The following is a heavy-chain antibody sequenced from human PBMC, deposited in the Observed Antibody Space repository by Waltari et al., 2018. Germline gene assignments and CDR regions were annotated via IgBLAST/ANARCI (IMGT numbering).Heavy chain of an antibody. CDR1: GVSFTDYY. CDR3: ARGLPQLLKGLFDY. D-gene: IGHD3-10*01. CDR2: IDHSGFT. J-gene: IGHJ4*02. V-gene: IGHV4-34*01. Sequence: QVHLQQWGAGLLKPSETLSLTCSVYGVSFTDYYWAWIRQAPEKGLEWIGEIDHSGFTHSNPSLKSRVTISIDMSKNQFSLRLTSVTAADTAVYYCARGLPQLLKGLFDYWGQGTLVTVSS.